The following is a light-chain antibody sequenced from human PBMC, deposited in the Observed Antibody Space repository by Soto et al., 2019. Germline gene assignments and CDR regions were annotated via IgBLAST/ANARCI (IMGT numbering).Light chain of an antibody. J-gene: IGKJ1*01. V-gene: IGKV1-5*01. CDR1: RDTNYW. Sequence: IQMTQSPSTLSPSVGDRVTITCRAGRDTNYWLAWYQQKAGRAPKLLIYGASTLASGVPSRFSGSGSGTEFTLTISRLQPDDSATYFCQRYNDKFGQGTKADIK. CDR2: GAS. CDR3: QRYNDK.